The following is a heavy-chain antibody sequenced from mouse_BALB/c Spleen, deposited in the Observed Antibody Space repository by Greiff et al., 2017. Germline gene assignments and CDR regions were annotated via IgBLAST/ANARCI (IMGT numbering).Heavy chain of an antibody. J-gene: IGHJ2*01. CDR2: IDPENGNT. CDR3: ARTRPLDY. V-gene: IGHV14-1*02. CDR1: GFNIKDYY. Sequence: VQLKESGAELVRPGALVKLSCKASGFNIKDYYMHWVKQRPEQGLEWIGWIDPENGNTIYDPKFQGKASITADTSSNTAYLQLSSLTSEDTAVYYCARTRPLDYWGQGTTLTVSS.